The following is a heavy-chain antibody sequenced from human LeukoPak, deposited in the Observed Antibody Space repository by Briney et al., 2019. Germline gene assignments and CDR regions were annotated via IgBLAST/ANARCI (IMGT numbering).Heavy chain of an antibody. CDR3: ARDRYDSSGSALDY. D-gene: IGHD3-22*01. CDR2: IKQDGSEK. Sequence: GALRLSCAASGFNFKRYAISWVRQAPGKGLGWVANIKQDGSEKYYVDSVKGRFTISRDNAKNSLYLQMNSLRAEDTAVYYCARDRYDSSGSALDYWGQGTLVTVSS. V-gene: IGHV3-7*01. J-gene: IGHJ4*02. CDR1: GFNFKRYA.